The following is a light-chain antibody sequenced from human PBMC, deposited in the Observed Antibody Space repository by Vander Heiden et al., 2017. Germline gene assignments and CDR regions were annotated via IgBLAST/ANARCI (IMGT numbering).Light chain of an antibody. J-gene: IGKJ1*01. CDR2: LAS. V-gene: IGKV1-39*01. CDR1: QTISNF. Sequence: DVQMTQSPFSLFASVGDRVTITCRASQTISNFFHWYQQKPGKAPQLLIFLASSLQSGVPSRFRGSGSGTEFTLIISTLQPEDFATYYCHQSYTRPPTFGQGTKVEMK. CDR3: HQSYTRPPT.